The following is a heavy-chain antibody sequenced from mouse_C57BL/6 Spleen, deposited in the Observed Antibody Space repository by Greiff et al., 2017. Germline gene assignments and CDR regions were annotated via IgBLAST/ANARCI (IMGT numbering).Heavy chain of an antibody. J-gene: IGHJ2*01. D-gene: IGHD1-1*01. CDR3: ARMYYGSSLDD. V-gene: IGHV1-69*01. CDR2: IDPSDSYT. Sequence: QVQLQQPGAELVMPGASVKLSCKASGYTFTSYWMHWVKQRPGQGLEWIGEIDPSDSYTNYNQKFKGKSTLTVDKSSSTAYMQLSSLTSEDSAVYYCARMYYGSSLDDWGKGTTLTVSS. CDR1: GYTFTSYW.